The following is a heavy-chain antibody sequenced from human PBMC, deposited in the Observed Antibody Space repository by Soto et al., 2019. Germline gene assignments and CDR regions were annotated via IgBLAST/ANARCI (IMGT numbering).Heavy chain of an antibody. CDR2: IIPIFGTA. V-gene: IGHV1-69*01. CDR1: GGTFSSYA. Sequence: SVKVSCKASGGTFSSYAISWVRQAPGQGLEWMGGIIPIFGTANYAQKFQGRVTITADESTSTAYMELSSLRSEDTAVYYCARILYYDSSGYADWLDPWGKGTPVTDSS. D-gene: IGHD3-22*01. J-gene: IGHJ5*02. CDR3: ARILYYDSSGYADWLDP.